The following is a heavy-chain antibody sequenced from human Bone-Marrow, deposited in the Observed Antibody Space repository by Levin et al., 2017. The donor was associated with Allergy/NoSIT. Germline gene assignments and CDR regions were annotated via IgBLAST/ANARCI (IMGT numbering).Heavy chain of an antibody. D-gene: IGHD5-24*01. Sequence: SCAASGFSFNIYGMHWVRQAPGKGLEWAAVISYDGRNTYYADSVKGRFTISRDNSKDVVVLQMNRLRADDTAVYCCAKDAQKWLQFDDAGGFGMDGWGQGTTVTVSS. CDR1: GFSFNIYG. CDR2: ISYDGRNT. CDR3: AKDAQKWLQFDDAGGFGMDG. V-gene: IGHV3-30*18. J-gene: IGHJ6*02.